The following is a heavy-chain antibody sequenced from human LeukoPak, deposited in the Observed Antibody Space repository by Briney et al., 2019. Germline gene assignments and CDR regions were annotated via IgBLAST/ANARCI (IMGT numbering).Heavy chain of an antibody. D-gene: IGHD2-2*01. CDR3: AKGAREGSTSCYYFDY. Sequence: GGSLRLSCAASGFTFSSYGMHWVRQAPGKGLEWVAFIRYDGSNKYYADSVKGRFTISRDNSKNTLYLQMNSLRAEDTAVYYCAKGAREGSTSCYYFDYWGQGTLVTVSS. J-gene: IGHJ4*02. CDR1: GFTFSSYG. V-gene: IGHV3-30*02. CDR2: IRYDGSNK.